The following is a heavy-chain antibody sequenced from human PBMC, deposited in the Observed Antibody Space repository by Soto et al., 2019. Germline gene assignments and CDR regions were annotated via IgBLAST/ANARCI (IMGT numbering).Heavy chain of an antibody. V-gene: IGHV1-18*01. CDR1: GYTFTRYG. CDR2: ISTYNENT. CDR3: AREGYCSSGSGALYSHDYFGMDV. D-gene: IGHD2-15*01. Sequence: QVQLVQSGAEMKNPGASVKVSCKASGYTFTRYGFSWVRQAPGQGLEWMGWISTYNENTKYPQKFQGRITMTTDTPTSTAYMELRSLTSDDTAVYYCAREGYCSSGSGALYSHDYFGMDVWGQGTTVTVSS. J-gene: IGHJ6*02.